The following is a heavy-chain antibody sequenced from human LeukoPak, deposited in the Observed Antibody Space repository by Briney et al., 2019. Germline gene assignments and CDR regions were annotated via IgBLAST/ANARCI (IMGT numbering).Heavy chain of an antibody. CDR1: GFTFSSYA. D-gene: IGHD1-26*01. V-gene: IGHV3-7*01. CDR2: INENGREK. J-gene: IGHJ4*02. Sequence: GGSLRLSCAASGFTFSSYAMSWVRQAPGKGLEWVANINENGREKFYGASVRGRFTISRDDAKNSVDLQMNSLRAEDTAVYYCARAGGEWELHPVDYWGQGTLVTVSS. CDR3: ARAGGEWELHPVDY.